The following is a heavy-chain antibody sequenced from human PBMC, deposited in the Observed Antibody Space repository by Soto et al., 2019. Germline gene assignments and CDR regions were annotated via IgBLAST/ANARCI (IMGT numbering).Heavy chain of an antibody. CDR1: GGFISSYY. Sequence: SETLSLPCTVSGGFISSYYWRWIRQPPGKGLEWIGYIYYSGSTNYNPSLKSRVTISVDTSKNQFSLKLSSVTAADTAVYYCARVGSASGVYYYYYYMDVWGKGTTVT. J-gene: IGHJ6*03. V-gene: IGHV4-59*01. CDR2: IYYSGST. D-gene: IGHD2-15*01. CDR3: ARVGSASGVYYYYYYMDV.